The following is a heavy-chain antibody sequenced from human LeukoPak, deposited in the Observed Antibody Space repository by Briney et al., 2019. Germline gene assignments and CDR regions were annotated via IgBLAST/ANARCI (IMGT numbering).Heavy chain of an antibody. V-gene: IGHV3-21*01. CDR2: ITSTSSYI. Sequence: GGSLRLSCAASGFTFDDYAMHWVRQAPGKGLEWVSSITSTSSYIYYADSVKGRFTISRDNAKNSLYLQMNSLRAEDTAVYYCAKDHLVVVAAMVGVDYWGQGTLVTVSS. CDR3: AKDHLVVVAAMVGVDY. J-gene: IGHJ4*02. D-gene: IGHD2-21*02. CDR1: GFTFDDYA.